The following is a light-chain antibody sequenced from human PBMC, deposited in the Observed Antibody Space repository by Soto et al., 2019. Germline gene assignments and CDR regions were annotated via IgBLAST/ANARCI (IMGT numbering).Light chain of an antibody. CDR1: SSNIGAGYD. V-gene: IGLV1-40*01. CDR3: QSYDSSLSGSYV. CDR2: DNN. J-gene: IGLJ1*01. Sequence: QPVLTQPPSVSGAPGQRVIISCTGSSSNIGAGYDVHWYQQLPGTALRLLIYDNNNRPSGVPARFSVSKSDTSASLAITGLQPEDEADYYCQSYDSSLSGSYVFGTGTKLTVL.